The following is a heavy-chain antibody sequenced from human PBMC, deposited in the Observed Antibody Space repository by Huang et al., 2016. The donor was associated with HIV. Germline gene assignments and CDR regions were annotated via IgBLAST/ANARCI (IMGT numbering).Heavy chain of an antibody. V-gene: IGHV4-34*01. CDR3: ARDNYYYGSGSYYKPRWEYYFDY. J-gene: IGHJ4*02. CDR1: GGSFIDYY. D-gene: IGHD3-10*01. Sequence: QVQLQQWGAGLLKPSETLSLTCAVYGGSFIDYYWSWIRQPPGKGLEWIGEINHSGSTNSTPAIRSRVTISVDTSMNQFSVKLCSVTAAETAVYYCARDNYYYGSGSYYKPRWEYYFDYWGQGTLVTVSS. CDR2: INHSGST.